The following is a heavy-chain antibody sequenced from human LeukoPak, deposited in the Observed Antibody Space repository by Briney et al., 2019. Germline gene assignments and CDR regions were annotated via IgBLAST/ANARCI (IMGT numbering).Heavy chain of an antibody. CDR1: GYTFTSYG. V-gene: IGHV1-18*01. CDR2: ISAYNGNT. J-gene: IGHJ4*02. Sequence: ASVKVSCKASGYTFTSYGISWVRQAPGQGLEWMEWISAYNGNTNYAQKLQGRVTMTTDTSTTTAYMELRSLRSADTAVYYCARRGTAMVNIDYWGQGTLVTVSS. D-gene: IGHD5-18*01. CDR3: ARRGTAMVNIDY.